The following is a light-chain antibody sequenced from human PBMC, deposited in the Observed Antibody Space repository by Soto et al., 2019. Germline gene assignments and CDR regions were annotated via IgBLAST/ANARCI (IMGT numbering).Light chain of an antibody. J-gene: IGKJ5*01. Sequence: EIVLTQSPGTLSLSPGDRATLFCRASQTVRSSVLTWYQQKAGQAPRLLIYGASSRATGIPDRFSGRGSGTDFTLTISRLEPEDFAVYYCEQYGNSITFGQGTRLEIK. CDR3: EQYGNSIT. CDR2: GAS. CDR1: QTVRSSV. V-gene: IGKV3-20*01.